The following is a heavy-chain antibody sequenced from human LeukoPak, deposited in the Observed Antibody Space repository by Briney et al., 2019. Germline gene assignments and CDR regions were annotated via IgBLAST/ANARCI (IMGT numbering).Heavy chain of an antibody. CDR1: GYTFTAYY. CDR2: ISAYNGNT. CDR3: ARRDSSGYYGIDAFDI. V-gene: IGHV1-18*04. Sequence: ASVKVSFKASGYTFTAYYMHWVRQAPGQGLEWMGWISAYNGNTNYAQKLQGRVTMTTDTSTSTAYMELRSLRSDDTAVYYCARRDSSGYYGIDAFDIWGQGTMVTVSS. D-gene: IGHD3-22*01. J-gene: IGHJ3*02.